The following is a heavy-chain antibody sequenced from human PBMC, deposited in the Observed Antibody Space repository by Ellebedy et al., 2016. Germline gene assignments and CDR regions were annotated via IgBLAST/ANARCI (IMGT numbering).Heavy chain of an antibody. CDR3: ARSFSTLGYYCSDY. CDR2: ISTDGAVK. J-gene: IGHJ4*02. D-gene: IGHD3-3*01. CDR1: GFTFSDYP. V-gene: IGHV3-30*14. Sequence: GESLKISCAASGFTFSDYPLHWVRQAPGKGLEWVAAISTDGAVKYYADSVRGRFTISRDNSRTTLYLQIHTLTTDDTALYYCARSFSTLGYYCSDYWGQGALVTVSS.